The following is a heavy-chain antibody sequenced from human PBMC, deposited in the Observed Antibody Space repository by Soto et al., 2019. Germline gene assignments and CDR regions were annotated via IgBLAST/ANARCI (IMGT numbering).Heavy chain of an antibody. D-gene: IGHD3-10*01. CDR2: ISTYTGNT. Sequence: ASVKVSCKASGYTFTNYDINWVRQAPGQGLEWMGWISTYTGNTNYAQKLQGRVTMTTDTSTSTAYMELRSLRSDDTAVYYRGRGYYYGSGRPTPGGMDVWGQGTTVTVSS. V-gene: IGHV1-18*01. J-gene: IGHJ6*02. CDR1: GYTFTNYD. CDR3: GRGYYYGSGRPTPGGMDV.